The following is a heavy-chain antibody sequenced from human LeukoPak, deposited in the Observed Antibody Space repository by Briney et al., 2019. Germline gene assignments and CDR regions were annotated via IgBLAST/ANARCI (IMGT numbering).Heavy chain of an antibody. CDR2: IDSTNIYI. CDR1: GFSFSSYT. V-gene: IGHV3-21*01. Sequence: GGSLRLSCAASGFSFSSYTMIWVRQAPGKGLEWVSSIDSTNIYIYYADSVKGRFTVSRDNAKKSLYLQIHSLRVEDTAIYYCTREGGYDYFDSWGQGTLVAVSS. D-gene: IGHD6-25*01. J-gene: IGHJ4*02. CDR3: TREGGYDYFDS.